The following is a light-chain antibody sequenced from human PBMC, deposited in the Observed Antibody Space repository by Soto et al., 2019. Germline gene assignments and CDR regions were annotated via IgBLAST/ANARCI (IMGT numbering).Light chain of an antibody. CDR1: QSISNN. CDR3: QQYNNWPPIT. J-gene: IGKJ5*01. V-gene: IGKV3-15*01. Sequence: EIVMTQSPATLSVSPGERATPSCRATQSISNNLAWYQQKPGQAPRLLIHGASTRATGIPARFSGSGSGTEFTLTISSLQSEDFAVYYCQQYNNWPPITFGQGTRLEIK. CDR2: GAS.